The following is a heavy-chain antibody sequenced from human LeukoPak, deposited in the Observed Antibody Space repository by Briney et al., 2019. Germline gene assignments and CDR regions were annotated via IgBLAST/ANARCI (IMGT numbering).Heavy chain of an antibody. CDR3: ATSTGYSSTWGAFDI. Sequence: GASVKVSCKASGFTFTRYYLHWVRQAPGQGLEYMGWINLNSGGTNYAQRFRGRVAMTRDTSISTAYMELSSLMPDDTAVYYCATSTGYSSTWGAFDIWGQGTMVTVSS. D-gene: IGHD6-13*01. CDR1: GFTFTRYY. V-gene: IGHV1-2*02. CDR2: INLNSGGT. J-gene: IGHJ3*02.